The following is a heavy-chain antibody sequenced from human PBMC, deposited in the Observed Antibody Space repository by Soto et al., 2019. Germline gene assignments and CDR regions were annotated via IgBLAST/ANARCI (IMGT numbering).Heavy chain of an antibody. CDR3: ARLPRDCNKSSCYYADH. Sequence: GESLKISCRGSGYDFNTNWFGWVRQLPGKGLEWVGIMYPGDSDTRYNPSLQGHVTLSADVTVSTAFLQWRSLKTSDTGMYFCARLPRDCNKSSCYYADHWGHGTQVTVSS. D-gene: IGHD2-2*01. J-gene: IGHJ4*01. V-gene: IGHV5-51*01. CDR2: MYPGDSDT. CDR1: GYDFNTNW.